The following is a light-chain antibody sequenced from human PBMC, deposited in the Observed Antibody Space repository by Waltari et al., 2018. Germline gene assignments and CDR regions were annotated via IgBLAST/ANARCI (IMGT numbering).Light chain of an antibody. V-gene: IGKV3-20*01. CDR1: QSVTSSY. Sequence: EIVLTQSPGTLSLSPGERATLSCRASQSVTSSYFGWFQQRPGQAPRILIYGASTRASGIPDRFSGSGSGTDFTLTISRLEPEDFAMYYCQQYGSSPITFGQGTRLEIK. CDR3: QQYGSSPIT. CDR2: GAS. J-gene: IGKJ5*01.